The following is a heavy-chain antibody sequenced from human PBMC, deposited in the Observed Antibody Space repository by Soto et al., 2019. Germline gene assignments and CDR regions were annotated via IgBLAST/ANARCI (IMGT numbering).Heavy chain of an antibody. J-gene: IGHJ4*02. CDR2: IIPIFGTA. CDR3: ARNGRDFFGIKQWLVDY. D-gene: IGHD6-19*01. Sequence: QVQLVQSGAEVKKPGSSVKVSCKASGGTFSSYAISWVRQAPGQGLEWMGGIIPIFGTANYAQKFQGRVTITADESTSTAYRGRSSLRSEDTAVYYCARNGRDFFGIKQWLVDYWGQGTLVTVSS. V-gene: IGHV1-69*01. CDR1: GGTFSSYA.